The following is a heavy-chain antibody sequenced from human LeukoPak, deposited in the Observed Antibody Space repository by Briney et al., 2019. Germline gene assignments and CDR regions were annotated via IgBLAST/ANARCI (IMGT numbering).Heavy chain of an antibody. CDR1: GFTFSSYG. V-gene: IGHV3-33*01. D-gene: IGHD6-19*01. J-gene: IGHJ4*02. Sequence: GRSLRLSCAASGFTFSSYGMHWVRQAPGKGLEWVAVIWYDGSNKYYADSVKGRFTISRDNSKNTLYLQMNSLRAEDTAVYYCARITRWGSGWESDYWGQGTLVTVSS. CDR3: ARITRWGSGWESDY. CDR2: IWYDGSNK.